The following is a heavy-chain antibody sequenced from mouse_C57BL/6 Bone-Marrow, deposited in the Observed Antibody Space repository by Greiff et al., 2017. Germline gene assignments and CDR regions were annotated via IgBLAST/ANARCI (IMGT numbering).Heavy chain of an antibody. D-gene: IGHD1-1*01. CDR2: ISYDGSN. Sequence: EVQLQQSGPGLVKPSQSLSLTCSVTGYSITSGYYWNWIRQFPGNKLEWMGYISYDGSNNYNPSLKNRISITRDTSKNQFFLKLNSLTTDDTATYYCARDYYYWGQGTTLTVSS. CDR3: ARDYYY. CDR1: GYSITSGYY. J-gene: IGHJ2*01. V-gene: IGHV3-6*01.